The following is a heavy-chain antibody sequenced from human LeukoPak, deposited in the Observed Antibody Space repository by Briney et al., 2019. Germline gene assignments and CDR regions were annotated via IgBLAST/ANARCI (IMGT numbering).Heavy chain of an antibody. J-gene: IGHJ5*02. CDR3: ARGRRGWGRWFDP. CDR1: GGSISSYY. V-gene: IGHV4-59*12. Sequence: SETLSLTCTVSGGSISSYYWSWIRQPPGKGLEWIGYIYYSGSTNYNPSLKSRVTISVDTSKNQFSLKLSSVTAADTAVYYCARGRRGWGRWFDPWGQGTLVTVSS. D-gene: IGHD6-19*01. CDR2: IYYSGST.